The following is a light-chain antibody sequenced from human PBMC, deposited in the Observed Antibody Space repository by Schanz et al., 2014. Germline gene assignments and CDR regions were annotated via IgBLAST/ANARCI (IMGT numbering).Light chain of an antibody. Sequence: QSVLTQPPSASGTPGQRVNISCSGHSSKIGSKTVNGYQHLPGRAPKVLIHSDNQRPSGVPDRFSGSKSGASASLAISGLQSEDEAIYYCAAWDDSLNGPLFGGGTKLTVL. CDR3: AAWDDSLNGPL. CDR1: SSKIGSKT. V-gene: IGLV1-44*01. J-gene: IGLJ2*01. CDR2: SDN.